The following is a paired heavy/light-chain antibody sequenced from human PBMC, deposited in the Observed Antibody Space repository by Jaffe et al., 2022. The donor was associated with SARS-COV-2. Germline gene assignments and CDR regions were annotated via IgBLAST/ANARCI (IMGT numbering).Light chain of an antibody. CDR3: MQATQFPYT. J-gene: IGKJ2*01. V-gene: IGKV2-24*01. CDR1: QSLVHSDGNTY. Sequence: DIVMTQSPLSSPVTLGQPASISCRSSQSLVHSDGNTYLSWLQQRPGQPPRLLIYKISNRFSGVPDRFSGSGTGTDFTLKISRVEAEDVGVYYCMQATQFPYTFGQGTKLEIK. CDR2: KIS.
Heavy chain of an antibody. J-gene: IGHJ4*02. Sequence: EVQLVESGGGLVQPGGSLTLSCAASGFTFSSYHMIWVRQAPGKGLEWISYITTGSSTIYYADSVKGRFTISRDNAKNSLYLQMNSLRDEDRAVYYCARVVQGVTGADYWGLGTLVTVSS. CDR3: ARVVQGVTGADY. D-gene: IGHD3-10*01. CDR2: ITTGSSTI. CDR1: GFTFSSYH. V-gene: IGHV3-48*02.